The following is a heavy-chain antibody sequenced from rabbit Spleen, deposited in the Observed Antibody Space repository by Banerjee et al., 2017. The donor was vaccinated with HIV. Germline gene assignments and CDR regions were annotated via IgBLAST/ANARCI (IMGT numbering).Heavy chain of an antibody. CDR3: ARDTGSSFSSYGMDL. J-gene: IGHJ6*01. V-gene: IGHV1S40*01. Sequence: QSLEESGGDLVKPGASLTLTCTASGFSLSSRFYMCWVRQAPGKGLEWITCINALTGKSVYATWAKGRFTCSKTSSTTVTLQMTSLTVADTATYFCARDTGSSFSSYGMDLWGPGTLVTVS. CDR1: GFSLSSRFY. CDR2: INALTGKS. D-gene: IGHD8-1*01.